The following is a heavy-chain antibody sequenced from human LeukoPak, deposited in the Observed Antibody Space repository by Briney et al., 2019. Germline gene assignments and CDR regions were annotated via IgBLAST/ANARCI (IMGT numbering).Heavy chain of an antibody. D-gene: IGHD3-10*01. CDR1: GGSISSYY. V-gene: IGHV4-59*01. CDR2: IYYSGST. Sequence: SETLSLTCTVSGGSISSYYWSWIRQPPGKGLEWIGYIYYSGSTNYNPSLKSRVTISVDTSKNQFSLKLSSVTAADTAVYYCARGAVVRGVPDYWGQGTLVTVSS. J-gene: IGHJ4*02. CDR3: ARGAVVRGVPDY.